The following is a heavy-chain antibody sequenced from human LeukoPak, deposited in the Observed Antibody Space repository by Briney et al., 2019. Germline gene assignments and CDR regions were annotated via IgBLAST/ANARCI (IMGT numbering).Heavy chain of an antibody. CDR1: GFTFSNAW. Sequence: GGSLRLSCAASGFTFSNAWMSWVRQAPGKGLEWVGRIKSKTDGGTTDYAAPVKGRFTISRDDSKNTLYLQMNSLKTEDTAVYYCTTRPQRWLQLSGWFDPWGQGTLVTVSS. V-gene: IGHV3-15*01. D-gene: IGHD5-24*01. CDR2: IKSKTDGGTT. CDR3: TTRPQRWLQLSGWFDP. J-gene: IGHJ5*02.